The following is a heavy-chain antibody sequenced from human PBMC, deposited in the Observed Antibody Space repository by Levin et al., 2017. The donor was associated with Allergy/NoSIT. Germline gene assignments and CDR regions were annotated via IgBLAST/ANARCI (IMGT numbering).Heavy chain of an antibody. CDR1: GFTFSSYG. Sequence: GESLKISCAASGFTFSSYGMHWVRQAPGKGLEWVAVISYDGSNKYYADSVKGRFTISRDNSKNTLYLQMNSLRAEDTAVYYCANTKRDSSGWYYYFDYWGQGTLVTVSS. V-gene: IGHV3-30*18. CDR2: ISYDGSNK. J-gene: IGHJ4*02. CDR3: ANTKRDSSGWYYYFDY. D-gene: IGHD6-19*01.